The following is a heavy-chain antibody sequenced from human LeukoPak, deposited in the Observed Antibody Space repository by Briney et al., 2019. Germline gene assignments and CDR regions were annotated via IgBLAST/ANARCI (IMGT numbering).Heavy chain of an antibody. CDR3: ARQSQKYSYGFYYFDY. V-gene: IGHV4-39*01. CDR1: GGSISSSIYY. Sequence: SETLSLTCTVSGGSISSSIYYWGWIRQPPGKGLERIGSIYYSGSTYYNPSLKSRVTISVDTSKNQFSLKLSSVTAADTAVYYCARQSQKYSYGFYYFDYWGQGTLVTVSS. J-gene: IGHJ4*02. CDR2: IYYSGST. D-gene: IGHD5-18*01.